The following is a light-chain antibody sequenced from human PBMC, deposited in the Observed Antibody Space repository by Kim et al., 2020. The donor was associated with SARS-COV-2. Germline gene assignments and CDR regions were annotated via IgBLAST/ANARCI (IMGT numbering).Light chain of an antibody. CDR3: QQYYSIPYT. J-gene: IGKJ2*01. CDR2: WAS. Sequence: RSTINCKSSQSILYSSNNMNYLAWYHHKPGQPPKLLIYWASTRESGVPDRFSGSGSGTDFTLTISSLQAEDVAVYYCQQYYSIPYTFGQGTKLEIK. V-gene: IGKV4-1*01. CDR1: QSILYSSNNMNY.